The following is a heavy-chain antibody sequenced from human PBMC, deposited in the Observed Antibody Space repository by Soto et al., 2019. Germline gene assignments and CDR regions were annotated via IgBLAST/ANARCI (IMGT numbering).Heavy chain of an antibody. CDR1: GFTFSSYA. V-gene: IGHV3-23*01. Sequence: GGSLRLSCAASGFTFSSYAMSWVRQAPGKGLEWVSAISGSGGSTYYADSVKGRFTISRDNSKNTLYLQMNSLRAEDTAVYYCAKTGGDYVDYYYYYMDVRGKGTTVTVSS. CDR2: ISGSGGST. J-gene: IGHJ6*03. D-gene: IGHD4-17*01. CDR3: AKTGGDYVDYYYYYMDV.